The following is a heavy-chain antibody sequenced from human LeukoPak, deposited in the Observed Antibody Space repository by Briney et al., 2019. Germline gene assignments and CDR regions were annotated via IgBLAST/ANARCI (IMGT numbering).Heavy chain of an antibody. D-gene: IGHD3-3*01. Sequence: GGSLRLSCAASGFTFSSYWMSWVRQAPGKGLEWVANIKQDGSEKYYVDSVKGRFTIFRDNAKNSLYLQMNSLRAEDTAVYYCARDQHYDFWSGAPYNWFDPWGQGTLVTVSS. V-gene: IGHV3-7*01. CDR3: ARDQHYDFWSGAPYNWFDP. J-gene: IGHJ5*02. CDR1: GFTFSSYW. CDR2: IKQDGSEK.